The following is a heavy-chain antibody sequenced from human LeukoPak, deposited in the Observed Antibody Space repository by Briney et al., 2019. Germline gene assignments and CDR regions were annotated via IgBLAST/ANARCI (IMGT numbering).Heavy chain of an antibody. CDR1: GFTFSSYS. J-gene: IGHJ3*02. D-gene: IGHD2-15*01. V-gene: IGHV4-30-4*08. CDR3: ARVVASTYAFHI. CDR2: FYYSGST. Sequence: LRLSCAASGFTFSSYSMNWVRQPPGKGLEWIGYFYYSGSTYYNPSLKSRVTISVDTSKNQFSLKLSSLTAADTAVYYCARVVASTYAFHIWGQGTMVTVSS.